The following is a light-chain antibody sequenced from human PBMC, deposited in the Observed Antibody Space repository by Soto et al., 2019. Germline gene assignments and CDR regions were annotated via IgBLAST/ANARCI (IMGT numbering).Light chain of an antibody. V-gene: IGKV1-5*01. CDR3: QQYEGNPT. CDR2: DAS. J-gene: IGKJ1*01. CDR1: QTIERW. Sequence: DIPLTQSPSTLSASIGDRVVITCRASQTIERWLAWYQQRPGLAPRLLIYDASTLESGVPSRFSGSGSETEFTLTISSLKPDDFATYHCQQYEGNPTFGQGTTVEVK.